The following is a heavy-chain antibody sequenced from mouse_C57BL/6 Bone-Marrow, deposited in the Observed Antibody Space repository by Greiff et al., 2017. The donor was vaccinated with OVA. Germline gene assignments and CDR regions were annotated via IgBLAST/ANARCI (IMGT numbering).Heavy chain of an antibody. CDR3: VTWDCAMDY. D-gene: IGHD4-1*01. Sequence: EVKVVESGGGLVQPKGSLKLSCAASGFSFNTYAMNWVRQAPGKGLEWVARIRSKSNNYATNYADSGKDRFTISRDDSVSMLYLQMNNLKTEDTAMYYCVTWDCAMDYWGQGTSVTVSS. V-gene: IGHV10-1*01. CDR1: GFSFNTYA. J-gene: IGHJ4*01. CDR2: IRSKSNNYAT.